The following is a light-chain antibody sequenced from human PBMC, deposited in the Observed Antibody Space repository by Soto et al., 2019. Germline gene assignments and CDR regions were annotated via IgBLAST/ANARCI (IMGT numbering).Light chain of an antibody. J-gene: IGLJ2*01. CDR3: QSYDSSLSGVV. V-gene: IGLV1-40*01. CDR1: SSDIGAGYD. CDR2: DNS. Sequence: QAVVTQPPSVSGAPGQRVTISCTGSSSDIGAGYDVHWYQQLPGTAPKLLIYDNSNRPSGVPDRFSGSKSDTSASLAITGLQAEDEADYYCQSYDSSLSGVVFGGGTKLTVL.